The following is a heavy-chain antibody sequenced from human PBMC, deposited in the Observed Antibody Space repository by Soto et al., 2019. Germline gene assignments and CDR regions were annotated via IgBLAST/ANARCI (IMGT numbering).Heavy chain of an antibody. J-gene: IGHJ4*02. Sequence: SERPSLTCTVSGDSVNNSIYDWGWLRQPPRKGLEWIGSIYHSGNTYYNPSLRSPVTISGDTSKNQFSLKLNSVTATDTVIYYCARHSSWYGNFEYWGQGTLVTVSS. CDR3: ARHSSWYGNFEY. CDR2: IYHSGNT. V-gene: IGHV4-39*01. D-gene: IGHD6-13*01. CDR1: GDSVNNSIYD.